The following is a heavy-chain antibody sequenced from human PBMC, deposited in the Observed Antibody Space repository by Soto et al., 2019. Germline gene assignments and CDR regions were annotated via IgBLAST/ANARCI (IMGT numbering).Heavy chain of an antibody. CDR3: ARHYSASSAAEY. CDR1: GYSFISYW. V-gene: IGHV5-10-1*03. CDR2: VDPTNSYT. Sequence: EVQLVQSGAEMKKPGESLRISCSGSGYSFISYWISWLRQLPGQGLEWMGNVDPTNSYTNYSPSFQGHVTISADKSISTAYLQWSSLKASDTAMYYCARHYSASSAAEYWGQGTLVTVSS. J-gene: IGHJ4*02. D-gene: IGHD6-6*01.